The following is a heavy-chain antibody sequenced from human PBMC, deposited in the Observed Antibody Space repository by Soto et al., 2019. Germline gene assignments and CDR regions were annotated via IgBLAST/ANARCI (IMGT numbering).Heavy chain of an antibody. CDR1: GYTFTSYD. Sequence: QVQLVQSGAEVKKPGASVKVSCKASGYTFTSYDINWVRQATGQGLECMGWVNPHSGNTAYAQKYPGRATTTKNTSISTAYLELSSLRSEDTAVYYCARERTRGFDPWGQGTLVTGPS. J-gene: IGHJ5*02. V-gene: IGHV1-8*01. CDR2: VNPHSGNT. CDR3: ARERTRGFDP.